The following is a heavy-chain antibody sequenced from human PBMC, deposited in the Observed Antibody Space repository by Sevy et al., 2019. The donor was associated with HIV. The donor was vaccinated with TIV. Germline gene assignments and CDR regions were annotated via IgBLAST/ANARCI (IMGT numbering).Heavy chain of an antibody. CDR3: ARDRAYSALDY. CDR2: INEDGSRL. CDR1: GFTFSDSW. Sequence: GGSLRLSCVASGFTFSDSWMTWVRQAPGKGLGRIAFINEDGSRLGYVDSVRGRFTISRENTKNSPYLQMNSLRAEDTDVYFCARDRAYSALDYWGQGTLVTVSS. V-gene: IGHV3-7*01. D-gene: IGHD5-18*01. J-gene: IGHJ4*02.